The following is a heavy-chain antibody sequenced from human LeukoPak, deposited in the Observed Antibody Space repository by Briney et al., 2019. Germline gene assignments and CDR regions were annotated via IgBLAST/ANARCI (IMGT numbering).Heavy chain of an antibody. CDR1: GFTFNSYW. Sequence: GGSLRLSCAASGFTFNSYWMHWVRQAPGKGLVWVSRINSDGSSTSYADSVKGRFTISRDNAKNTLYLQMNSLRAEDTAVYYCARNPSWDCGGGSWYQNAFDIWGQGTMVTVSS. CDR2: INSDGSST. CDR3: ARNPSWDCGGGSWYQNAFDI. D-gene: IGHD2-15*01. J-gene: IGHJ3*02. V-gene: IGHV3-74*01.